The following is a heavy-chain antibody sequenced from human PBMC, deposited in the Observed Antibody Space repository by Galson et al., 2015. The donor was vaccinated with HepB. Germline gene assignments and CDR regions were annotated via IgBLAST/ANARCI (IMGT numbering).Heavy chain of an antibody. V-gene: IGHV3-23*01. CDR3: AMGRQLGGGY. CDR2: ISGRGDDT. Sequence: SLRLSCAASGFTFSNFAMSWVRQAPGKGLEWVSTISGRGDDTHYADSVQGRFTISRDNSKNTLYLQIGSLRADDTAVYYCAMGRQLGGGYWGQGTLVTVPS. J-gene: IGHJ4*02. D-gene: IGHD6-13*01. CDR1: GFTFSNFA.